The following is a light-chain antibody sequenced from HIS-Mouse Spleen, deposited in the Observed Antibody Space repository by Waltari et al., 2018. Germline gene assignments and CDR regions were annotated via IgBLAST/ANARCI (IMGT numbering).Light chain of an antibody. V-gene: IGLV2-11*01. CDR3: CSYAGSYTLV. J-gene: IGLJ2*01. CDR2: DVS. CDR1: SSAGGGYNY. Sequence: QSALTQPRSVSGSPGQSVTISCTGTSSAGGGYNYVSWYQQHPGKAPKLMIYDVSKRPSGVPDRFSGSKSGNTASLTISGLQAEDEADYYCCSYAGSYTLVFGGGTKVTVL.